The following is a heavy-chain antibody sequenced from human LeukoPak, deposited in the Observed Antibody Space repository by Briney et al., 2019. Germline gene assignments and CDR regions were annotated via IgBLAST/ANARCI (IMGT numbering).Heavy chain of an antibody. V-gene: IGHV4-38-2*02. CDR3: ARDRVVPAAMDYYYYMDV. D-gene: IGHD2-2*01. CDR2: IYHSGST. CDR1: GYSISSGYY. J-gene: IGHJ6*03. Sequence: SETLSLTCAVSGYSISSGYYWGWIRQPPGKGLEWIGSIYHSGSTYYNPSLKSRVTISVDTSKNQFSLKLSSVTAADTAVYYCARDRVVPAAMDYYYYMDVWGKGTTVTASS.